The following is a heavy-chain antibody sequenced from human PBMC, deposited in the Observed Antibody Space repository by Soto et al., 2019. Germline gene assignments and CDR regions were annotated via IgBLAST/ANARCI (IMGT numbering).Heavy chain of an antibody. D-gene: IGHD3-9*01. CDR3: AKDGGPPYHDILTGFYGHFDS. V-gene: IGHV3-30-3*01. J-gene: IGHJ4*02. CDR1: GFTFSNYV. CDR2: ISYDGSTK. Sequence: QVQLVESGGGVVQPGRSLRLSCAASGFTFSNYVMHWVRQAPGKGLEWVAIISYDGSTKYYADSVKGRFTISRDNSKNTLYLQMSSLRAEDTAVYYCAKDGGPPYHDILTGFYGHFDSWGRGTLVTVSS.